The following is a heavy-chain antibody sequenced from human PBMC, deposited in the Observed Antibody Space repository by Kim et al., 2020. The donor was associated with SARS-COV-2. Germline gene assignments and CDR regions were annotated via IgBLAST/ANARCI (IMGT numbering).Heavy chain of an antibody. CDR3: ARNIAAATRGMDV. J-gene: IGHJ6*02. V-gene: IGHV4-34*01. Sequence: SETLSLTCAVYGGSFSGYYWSWIRQPPGKGLEWIGEINHSGSTNYNPSLKSRVTISVDTSKNQFSLKLSSVTAADTAVYYCARNIAAATRGMDVWGQGTTVTVSS. CDR1: GGSFSGYY. D-gene: IGHD6-13*01. CDR2: INHSGST.